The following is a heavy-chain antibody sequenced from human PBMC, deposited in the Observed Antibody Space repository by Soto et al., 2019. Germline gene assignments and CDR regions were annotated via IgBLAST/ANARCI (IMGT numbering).Heavy chain of an antibody. V-gene: IGHV3-53*02. CDR1: GFTVSSKY. CDR3: ARGRGNCVVTTCYLPFDS. Sequence: EVQLVETGGGLIQPGGSLILSCAASGFTVSSKYMSWLRQAQGKGLEWVSIIYSDGNTYYADSVKGRFTISRDNSKNTLNLQMNSLRAADTAVYFCARGRGNCVVTTCYLPFDSWGQGTLVTVSS. J-gene: IGHJ4*02. D-gene: IGHD2-2*01. CDR2: IYSDGNT.